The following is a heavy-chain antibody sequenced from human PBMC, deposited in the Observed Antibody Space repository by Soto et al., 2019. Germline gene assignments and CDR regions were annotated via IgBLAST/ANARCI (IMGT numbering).Heavy chain of an antibody. CDR1: GGSFSGYY. CDR2: INHSGST. CDR3: ARGIVVVPAANIYYYYMDV. J-gene: IGHJ6*03. Sequence: SGTLSLTCAVYGGSFSGYYWSWIRQPPGKGLEWIGEINHSGSTNYNPSLKSRVTISVDTSKNQFSLKLSSVTAADTAVYYCARGIVVVPAANIYYYYMDVWGKGTTVTVSS. V-gene: IGHV4-34*01. D-gene: IGHD2-2*01.